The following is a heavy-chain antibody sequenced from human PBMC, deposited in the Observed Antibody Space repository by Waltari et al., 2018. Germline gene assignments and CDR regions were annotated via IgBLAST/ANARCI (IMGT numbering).Heavy chain of an antibody. D-gene: IGHD1-26*01. V-gene: IGHV1-3*01. Sequence: QVQLVQSGAEVKKPGASVKVSCKASGYTFTSYAMHWVPQAPGQRLEWMGWINAGNGNTKYSQKFQGRVTITRDTSASTAYMELSSLRSEDTAVYYCARELGREVTFDYWGQGTLVTVSS. CDR2: INAGNGNT. CDR3: ARELGREVTFDY. CDR1: GYTFTSYA. J-gene: IGHJ4*02.